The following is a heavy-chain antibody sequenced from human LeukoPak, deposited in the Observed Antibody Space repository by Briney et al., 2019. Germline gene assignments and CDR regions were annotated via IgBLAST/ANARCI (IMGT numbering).Heavy chain of an antibody. J-gene: IGHJ3*01. CDR3: GIDPNGDYIGAFDF. V-gene: IGHV3-23*01. Sequence: GGSLRLSCVASGIAFRNYAMTWVRQAPGKGLEWVSSITGSGTTTRYADSVKGRFTISRDNSVDTLYLQVNSLSAEDTALYYCGIDPNGDYIGAFDFWGQGTKVTASS. D-gene: IGHD4-17*01. CDR1: GIAFRNYA. CDR2: ITGSGTTT.